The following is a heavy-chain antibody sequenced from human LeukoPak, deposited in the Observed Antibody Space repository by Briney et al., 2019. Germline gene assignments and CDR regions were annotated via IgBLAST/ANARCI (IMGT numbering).Heavy chain of an antibody. CDR2: INSDGSST. D-gene: IGHD1-26*01. CDR1: GFTFSSYW. CDR3: ARAFKIVGAYGY. J-gene: IGHJ4*02. Sequence: GGSLRLSCAASGFTFSSYWMHWVRQAPGKGLVWVSRINSDGSSTSYADSVKGRFTISRDNAKNTLYLQMNSLRAEDTAVHYSARAFKIVGAYGYWGQGTLVTVSS. V-gene: IGHV3-74*01.